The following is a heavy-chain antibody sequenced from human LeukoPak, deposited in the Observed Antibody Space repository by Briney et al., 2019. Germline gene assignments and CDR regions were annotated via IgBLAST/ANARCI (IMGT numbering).Heavy chain of an antibody. D-gene: IGHD5-12*01. CDR2: IYHDGNI. CDR1: GGSFSAYY. Sequence: SETLSLTCAVYGGSFSAYYWSWIRQSPGKGLEWLAEIYHDGNINYNPSLKSRVTISVDTSNSHFSLKLRSVTAADTAVYYCARLDISTTWYAFDYWGQGTLVTVSS. V-gene: IGHV4-34*01. J-gene: IGHJ4*02. CDR3: ARLDISTTWYAFDY.